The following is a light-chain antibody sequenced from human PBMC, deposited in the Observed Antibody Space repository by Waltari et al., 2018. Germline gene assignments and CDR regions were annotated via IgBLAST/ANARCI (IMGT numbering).Light chain of an antibody. J-gene: IGLJ3*02. CDR3: QTGGHGTWV. V-gene: IGLV4-69*01. CDR2: VNSDGSH. CDR1: SGHSSNV. Sequence: QLVLTQSPSASASLGASVKLTCTLSSGHSSNVIAWLQQQPEKDPRYLMKVNSDGSHNKGDEIPARFSGSSSGAERYLTISSLQSEDEADYYCQTGGHGTWVFGGGTKLTVL.